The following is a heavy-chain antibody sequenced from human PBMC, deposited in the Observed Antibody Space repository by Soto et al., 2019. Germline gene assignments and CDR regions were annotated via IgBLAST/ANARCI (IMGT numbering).Heavy chain of an antibody. V-gene: IGHV3-30*09. CDR1: GFTFTSFA. J-gene: IGHJ4*02. D-gene: IGHD2-8*01. Sequence: QRLSCSASGFTFTSFAIHWVRQAPGKGLEWVAVISENGVNKYSAESVRGRFVISRDNSKNTVELEMNSLRPEDTAIYFCARRLTKTVSALGYWGQGTLVTVSS. CDR2: ISENGVNK. CDR3: ARRLTKTVSALGY.